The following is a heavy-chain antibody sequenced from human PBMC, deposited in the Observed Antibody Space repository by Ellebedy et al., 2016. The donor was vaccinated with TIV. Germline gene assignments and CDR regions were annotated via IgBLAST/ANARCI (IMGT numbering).Heavy chain of an antibody. CDR3: ARNPYGDYDYYYYYMDV. CDR1: GGTFSSYA. CDR2: IIPIFGTA. D-gene: IGHD4-17*01. J-gene: IGHJ6*03. V-gene: IGHV1-69*13. Sequence: SVKVSXXASGGTFSSYAISWVRQAPGQGLEWMGGIIPIFGTASYAQKFQGRVTITADESTSTAYMELSSLRSEDTAVYYCARNPYGDYDYYYYYMDVWGKGTTVTVSS.